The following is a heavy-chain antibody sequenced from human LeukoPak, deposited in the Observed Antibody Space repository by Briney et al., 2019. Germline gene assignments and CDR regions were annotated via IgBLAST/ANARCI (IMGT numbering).Heavy chain of an antibody. D-gene: IGHD6-19*01. V-gene: IGHV3-33*01. Sequence: GGSLRLSCAASGFTFSSYGMHWVRQAPGKGLEWVAVIWYDGSNKYYADSVKGRFTISRDNSKNTLYLHMNSLRAEDTAVYYCARAAYEYSSGKQNWFDPGAREPWSPSPQ. J-gene: IGHJ5*02. CDR1: GFTFSSYG. CDR2: IWYDGSNK. CDR3: ARAAYEYSSGKQNWFDP.